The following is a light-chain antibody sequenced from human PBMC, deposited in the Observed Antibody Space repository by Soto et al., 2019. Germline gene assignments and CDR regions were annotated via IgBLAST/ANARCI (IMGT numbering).Light chain of an antibody. CDR1: QSVSNY. Sequence: EIVLTQSPATLSLSPGERATLSCRASQSVSNYLSWYQQKPGLAPRLLMYETSTRATGIPDRFSGSASETDFTLTINRLEPEDSAVYYCQQYASAPFSLGPGTKVDIK. CDR2: ETS. J-gene: IGKJ3*01. CDR3: QQYASAPFS. V-gene: IGKV3D-20*01.